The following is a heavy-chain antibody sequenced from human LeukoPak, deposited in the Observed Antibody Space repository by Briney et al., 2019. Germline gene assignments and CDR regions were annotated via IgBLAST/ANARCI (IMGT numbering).Heavy chain of an antibody. CDR3: TTAAAAGRAPHYYYYYYGMDV. Sequence: GSLRLSCAASGFTFSNAWMSWVRQAPGKGLEWVGRIKSKTDGGTTDYAAPVKGRFTISRDDSKNTLYLQMNSLKTEDTAVYYCTTAAAAGRAPHYYYYYYGMDVWGQGTTVTVSS. D-gene: IGHD6-13*01. V-gene: IGHV3-15*01. J-gene: IGHJ6*02. CDR1: GFTFSNAW. CDR2: IKSKTDGGTT.